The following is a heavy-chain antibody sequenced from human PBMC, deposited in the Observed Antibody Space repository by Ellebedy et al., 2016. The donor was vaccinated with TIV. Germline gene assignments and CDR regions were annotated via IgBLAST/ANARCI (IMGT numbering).Heavy chain of an antibody. CDR1: GGSVTSGNYY. CDR3: ARMGDWEGLF. CDR2: IHHTGNT. Sequence: MPSETLSLTCTVSGGSVTSGNYYWRWIRQAPGKGLEWIGHIHHTGNTKYNPSLERRVTIELDTSKNQFSLKVTDMTAADTAVYYCARMGDWEGLFWGQGALVTVSS. V-gene: IGHV4-61*01. D-gene: IGHD1-26*01. J-gene: IGHJ4*02.